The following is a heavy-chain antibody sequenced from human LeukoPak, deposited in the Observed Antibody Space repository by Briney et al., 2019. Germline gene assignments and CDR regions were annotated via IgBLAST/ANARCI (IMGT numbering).Heavy chain of an antibody. CDR3: AKDLMSTFDY. V-gene: IGHV3-23*01. J-gene: IGHJ4*02. Sequence: PGGSLRLSCAASGFTFSSYAMSWVRQAPGKGLEWVSAISGSGGSTYYADSVKGRFTISSDNSKNTLYLQMNSLRAGDTAVYYCAKDLMSTFDYWGQGTLVTVSS. D-gene: IGHD3-10*02. CDR1: GFTFSSYA. CDR2: ISGSGGST.